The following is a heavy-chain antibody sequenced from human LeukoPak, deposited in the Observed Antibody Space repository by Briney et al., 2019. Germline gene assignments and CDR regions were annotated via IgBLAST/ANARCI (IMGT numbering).Heavy chain of an antibody. D-gene: IGHD6-13*01. V-gene: IGHV3-49*04. CDR2: IRSKAYGGTT. CDR3: TRGGSSSWYNRLGNWFDP. Sequence: PGRSLRLSCTASGFTFGDYAMSWVRQAPGKGLEWVGFIRSKAYGGTTEYAASVKGRFTIPRDDSKSIAYLQMNSLKTEDTAVYYCTRGGSSSWYNRLGNWFDPWGQGTLVTVSS. J-gene: IGHJ5*02. CDR1: GFTFGDYA.